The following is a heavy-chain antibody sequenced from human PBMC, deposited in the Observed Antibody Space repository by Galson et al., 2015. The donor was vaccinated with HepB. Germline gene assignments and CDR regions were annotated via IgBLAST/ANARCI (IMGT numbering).Heavy chain of an antibody. J-gene: IGHJ3*02. V-gene: IGHV2-5*02. CDR2: IYWDDDK. D-gene: IGHD3-22*01. CDR3: AHSENPIVEVNDPGAFDI. CDR1: GFSLSTSGVG. Sequence: PALVKPTQTLTLTCTFSGFSLSTSGVGVGWIRQPPGKALEWLALIYWDDDKRYSPSLKSRLTITKDTSKNQVVLTMTNMDPVDTATYYCAHSENPIVEVNDPGAFDIWGQGTMVTVSS.